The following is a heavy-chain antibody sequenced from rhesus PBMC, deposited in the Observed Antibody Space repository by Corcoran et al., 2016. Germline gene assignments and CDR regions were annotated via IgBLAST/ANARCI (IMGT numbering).Heavy chain of an antibody. V-gene: IGHV4-80*01. D-gene: IGHD4-23*01. CDR1: GGSFSSYW. J-gene: IGHJ6*01. CDR2: INGNSGAT. CDR3: ARYYSNALDS. Sequence: QVQLQESGPGLVKPSETLSLTCAVSGGSFSSYWWSWIRQPPGKGLEWIGEINGNSGATNYHPSLKSRVTISKDASKNQFSRKLSSVTAADTAVYYCARYYSNALDSWGQGVVVTVSS.